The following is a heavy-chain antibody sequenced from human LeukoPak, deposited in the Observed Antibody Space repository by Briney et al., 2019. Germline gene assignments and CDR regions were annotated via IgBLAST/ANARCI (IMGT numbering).Heavy chain of an antibody. J-gene: IGHJ3*02. Sequence: PGGSLRLSCAASGFTFSSYAMHWVRQAPGKGLEWVAVISYDGSNKYYADSVKGRFTISRDNSKNTLYLQMNSLRAEDTAVYYCAKVVTYDAFDIWGQGTMVTVSS. D-gene: IGHD5-18*01. CDR1: GFTFSSYA. V-gene: IGHV3-30-3*01. CDR3: AKVVTYDAFDI. CDR2: ISYDGSNK.